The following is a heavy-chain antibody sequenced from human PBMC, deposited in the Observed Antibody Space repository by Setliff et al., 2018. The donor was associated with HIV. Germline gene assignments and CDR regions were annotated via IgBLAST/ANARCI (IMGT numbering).Heavy chain of an antibody. CDR2: IYYSGST. CDR3: AREWGYDSSGYPPLHFDY. Sequence: SETLSLTCTVSGGSISSGAYYWGWIRQHPGKGLEWIGYIYYSGSTYYNPSLKSRVTISVDTSKNQFSLKLSAVTAADTAVYYCAREWGYDSSGYPPLHFDYWGQGTLVTVSS. CDR1: GGSISSGAYY. D-gene: IGHD3-22*01. J-gene: IGHJ4*02. V-gene: IGHV4-31*03.